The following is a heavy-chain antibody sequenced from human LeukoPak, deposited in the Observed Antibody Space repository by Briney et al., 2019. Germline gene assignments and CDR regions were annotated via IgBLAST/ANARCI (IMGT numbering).Heavy chain of an antibody. CDR3: AQGRSSTSWLGY. D-gene: IGHD2-2*01. Sequence: GGSLRLSCAASGFTFSPYAMSWVRQAPGKGLEWVSSISGSGGSTYYADSVKGRFTISRDNSKNTLYLQMNSLRAEDTAVYYCAQGRSSTSWLGYWGQGTLVTVPS. CDR2: ISGSGGST. J-gene: IGHJ4*02. V-gene: IGHV3-23*01. CDR1: GFTFSPYA.